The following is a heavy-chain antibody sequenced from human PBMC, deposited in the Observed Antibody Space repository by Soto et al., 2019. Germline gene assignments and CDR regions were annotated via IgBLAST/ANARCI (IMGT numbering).Heavy chain of an antibody. D-gene: IGHD5-12*01. CDR2: IYYSGST. CDR3: SRPLLGATILSGFGS. V-gene: IGHV4-39*01. J-gene: IGHJ5*02. CDR1: GGSISSSSYY. Sequence: SETLSLTCTVSGGSISSSSYYWGWIRQPPGKGLEWIGSIYYSGSTYYNPSLKSRVTISVDTSKNQFSLKLDSVTAADTAVYYCSRPLLGATILSGFGSWARGILVTVSS.